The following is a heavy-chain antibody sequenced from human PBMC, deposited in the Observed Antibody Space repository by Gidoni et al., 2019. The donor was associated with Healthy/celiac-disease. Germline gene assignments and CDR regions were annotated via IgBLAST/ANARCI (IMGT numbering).Heavy chain of an antibody. V-gene: IGHV3-23*01. J-gene: IGHJ4*02. Sequence: FSSYAMSWVRQAPGKGLEWVTAISGSGGSTYYADSVKGRFTISRENSKNTLYLQMNSLGAEDSAVYCCAKGGSSGWNRCAVFDYWGQGTLVTVSS. CDR3: AKGGSSGWNRCAVFDY. CDR2: ISGSGGST. D-gene: IGHD6-19*01. CDR1: FSSYA.